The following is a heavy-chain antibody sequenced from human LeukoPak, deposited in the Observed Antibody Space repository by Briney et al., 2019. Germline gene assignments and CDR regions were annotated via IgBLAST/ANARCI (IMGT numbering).Heavy chain of an antibody. V-gene: IGHV1-69*13. CDR3: ARRQTGYSYGLSGYYYGMDV. CDR1: GGIFSSYA. J-gene: IGHJ6*02. CDR2: IIPIFGTA. D-gene: IGHD5-18*01. Sequence: SVTVSCTASGGIFSSYAISWVRQAPGQGLEWMGGIIPIFGTANYAQKFQGRVTITADESTSTAYMELSSLRSEDTAVYYCARRQTGYSYGLSGYYYGMDVWGQGTTVTVSS.